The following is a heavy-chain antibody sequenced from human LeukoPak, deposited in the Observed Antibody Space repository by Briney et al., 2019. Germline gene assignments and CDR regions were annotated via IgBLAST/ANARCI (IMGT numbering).Heavy chain of an antibody. J-gene: IGHJ2*01. CDR3: ARTVSSYNWYFDL. V-gene: IGHV4-4*07. CDR1: GDSISSYY. D-gene: IGHD4-11*01. Sequence: PSETLSLTCTVTGDSISSYYWSWTRQPAGKGLEWIGRIYASGSTNYNPSLKSRVTISVDKSKNQVSLKLSSVTAADTAVYYCARTVSSYNWYFDLWGRGTLVTVSS. CDR2: IYASGST.